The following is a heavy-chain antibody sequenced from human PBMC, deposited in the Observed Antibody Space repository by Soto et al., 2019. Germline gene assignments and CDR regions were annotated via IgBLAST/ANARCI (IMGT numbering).Heavy chain of an antibody. J-gene: IGHJ5*02. Sequence: QVQLVQSGAEVKKPGASVKVSCKASGYTFTSYGISWVRQAPGQVLGWMGWISAYNGNTNYAPKVQGRVTMTTDTSTSTAYMEMRSLRSDDTAVYYCARYRATINTFWFDPWGQGTLVTVSS. CDR3: ARYRATINTFWFDP. CDR1: GYTFTSYG. CDR2: ISAYNGNT. V-gene: IGHV1-18*01. D-gene: IGHD5-12*01.